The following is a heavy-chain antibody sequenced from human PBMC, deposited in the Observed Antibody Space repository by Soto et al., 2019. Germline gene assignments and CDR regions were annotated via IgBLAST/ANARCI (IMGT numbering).Heavy chain of an antibody. CDR2: ISSSSSYI. J-gene: IGHJ5*02. D-gene: IGHD3-16*02. Sequence: KTGGSLRLSCAASGFTFSSYSMNWVRQAPGKGLEWVSSISSSSSYIYYADSVKGRFTISRDNAKNSLYLQMNSLRAEDTAVYYCARDSDYDYIWGSYRPDWFDPWGQGTLVTVSS. V-gene: IGHV3-21*01. CDR3: ARDSDYDYIWGSYRPDWFDP. CDR1: GFTFSSYS.